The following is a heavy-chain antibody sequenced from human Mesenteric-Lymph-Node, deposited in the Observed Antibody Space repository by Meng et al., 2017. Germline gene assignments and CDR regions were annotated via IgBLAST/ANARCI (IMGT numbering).Heavy chain of an antibody. D-gene: IGHD6-13*01. J-gene: IGHJ4*02. CDR1: GFTFSSYN. CDR2: ISASGDGT. V-gene: IGHV3-23*01. Sequence: GESLKISCVASGFTFSSYNMNWVRQTPGKRLEWVATISASGDGTYYADSVKGRFTISRDNSKNTLYLQMNSLRAEDTAFYYCAKKKGISATVDRFYDYWGQGMLVTVSS. CDR3: AKKKGISATVDRFYDY.